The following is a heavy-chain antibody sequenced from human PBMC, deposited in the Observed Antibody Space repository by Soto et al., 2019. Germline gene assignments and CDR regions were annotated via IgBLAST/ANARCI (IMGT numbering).Heavy chain of an antibody. J-gene: IGHJ6*03. CDR3: ARGEGMGGLHIVATIGVGYYYYMDV. CDR2: ISSSGSTI. V-gene: IGHV3-11*01. Sequence: QVQLVESGGGLVKPGGSLRLPCAASGFTFSDYYMSWIRQAPGKGLEWVSYISSSGSTIYYADSVKGRFTISRDNAKNSLYLQMNSLRAEDTAVYYCARGEGMGGLHIVATIGVGYYYYMDVWGKGTTVTVSS. D-gene: IGHD5-12*01. CDR1: GFTFSDYY.